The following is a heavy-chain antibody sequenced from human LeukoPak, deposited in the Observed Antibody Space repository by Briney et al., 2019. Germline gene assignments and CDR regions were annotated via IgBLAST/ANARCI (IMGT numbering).Heavy chain of an antibody. CDR2: IYYSGST. CDR3: ARDEAAVAGRYFDL. D-gene: IGHD6-19*01. J-gene: IGHJ2*01. CDR1: GGSISSYY. V-gene: IGHV4-59*01. Sequence: SETLPLTCTVSGGSISSYYWSWIRQPPGKGLEWIGYIYYSGSTNYNPSLKSRVTISVDTSKNQFSLKLSSVTAADTAVYYCARDEAAVAGRYFDLWGRGTLVTVSS.